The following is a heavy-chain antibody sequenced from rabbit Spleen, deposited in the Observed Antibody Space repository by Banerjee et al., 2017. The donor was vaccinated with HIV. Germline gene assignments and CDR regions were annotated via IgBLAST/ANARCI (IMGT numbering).Heavy chain of an antibody. D-gene: IGHD4-1*01. CDR2: IEPIFGNT. CDR1: GFSFSSSYW. Sequence: EESGGGLVKPEGSLTLTCTASGFSFSSSYWICWVRQAPGKGLEWIGYIEPIFGNTYYASWVNGRFTISSDNAQSTVDLKMTSLTAADTATYFCARAIVPWLGLTRLDLWGQGTLVTV. CDR3: ARAIVPWLGLTRLDL. V-gene: IGHV1S45*01. J-gene: IGHJ3*01.